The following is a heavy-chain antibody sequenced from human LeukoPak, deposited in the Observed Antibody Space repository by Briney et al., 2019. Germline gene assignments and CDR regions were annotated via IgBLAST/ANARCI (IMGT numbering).Heavy chain of an antibody. CDR2: INHSGST. J-gene: IGHJ6*03. D-gene: IGHD3-16*01. CDR1: GGSFSGYY. Sequence: SETLSLTCAVYGGSFSGYYWSWIRQPPGKGLEWIGEINHSGSTNYNPSLKSRVTMSVDTSKNQFSLKLSSVTAADTAVYYCARPGGTAYYYYMDVWGKGTTVTVSS. V-gene: IGHV4-34*01. CDR3: ARPGGTAYYYYMDV.